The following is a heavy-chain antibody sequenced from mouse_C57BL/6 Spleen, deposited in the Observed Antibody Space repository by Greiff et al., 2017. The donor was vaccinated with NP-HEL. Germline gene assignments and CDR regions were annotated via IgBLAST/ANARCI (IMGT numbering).Heavy chain of an antibody. CDR1: GYAFSSSW. Sequence: QVTLKESGPELVKPGASVKISCKASGYAFSSSWMNWVKQRPGKGLEWIGRIYPGDGDANYNGKFKGKATLTADKSSSTAYMQLSSLTSEDSAVYFCARNTVGYWGQGTTLTVSS. CDR2: IYPGDGDA. J-gene: IGHJ2*01. V-gene: IGHV1-82*01. CDR3: ARNTVGY.